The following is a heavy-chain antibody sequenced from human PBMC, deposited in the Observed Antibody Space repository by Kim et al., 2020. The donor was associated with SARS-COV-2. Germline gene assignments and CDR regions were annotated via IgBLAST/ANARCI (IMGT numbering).Heavy chain of an antibody. CDR2: VHYLGST. V-gene: IGHV4-39*01. CDR3: ARHTSAYSTLDY. J-gene: IGHJ4*02. Sequence: SETLSLTCTLSSGSISSGTYYWVWIRQPPGKGLEFIGKVHYLGSTDYNPSLNSRVTISIDTSKTHFSLMLTSVTAADTAVYFCARHTSAYSTLDYWGQGALVTVSS. CDR1: SGSISSGTYY. D-gene: IGHD2-15*01.